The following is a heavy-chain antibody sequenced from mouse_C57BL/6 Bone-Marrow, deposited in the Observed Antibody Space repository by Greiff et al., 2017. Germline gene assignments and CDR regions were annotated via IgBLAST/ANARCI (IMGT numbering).Heavy chain of an antibody. CDR2: ISDGGSYT. V-gene: IGHV5-4*01. J-gene: IGHJ2*01. CDR1: GFTFSSYA. D-gene: IGHD1-1*01. CDR3: ARDSGPNYYGSGYFDD. Sequence: EVQGVESGGGLVKPGGSLKLSCAASGFTFSSYAMSWVRQTPEKRLEWVATISDGGSYTYYPDNVKGRFPISRDNAKNNRYLQMSHLKAEDTARYYCARDSGPNYYGSGYFDDWGQGTTLTVSS.